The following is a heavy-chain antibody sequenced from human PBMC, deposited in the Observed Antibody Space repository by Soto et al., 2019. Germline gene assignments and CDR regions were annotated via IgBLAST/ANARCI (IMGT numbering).Heavy chain of an antibody. V-gene: IGHV1-69*06. J-gene: IGHJ6*02. CDR3: ARGVGYCSGGSCYPGFYYGMDV. CDR1: GGTFSSYA. Sequence: RASVKVSCKASGGTFSSYAISGVRQAPGQGLEWMGGIIPIFGTANNAQKFQGRVTITADKSTSTAYMELSSLRSEDTAVYYCARGVGYCSGGSCYPGFYYGMDVWGQGTTVTVSS. D-gene: IGHD2-15*01. CDR2: IIPIFGTA.